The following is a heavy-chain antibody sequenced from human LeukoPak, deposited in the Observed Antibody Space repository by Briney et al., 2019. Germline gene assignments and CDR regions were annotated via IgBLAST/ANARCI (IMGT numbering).Heavy chain of an antibody. J-gene: IGHJ2*01. Sequence: LGTPSLTCAVYGGAFSGYYWSWIRQPPGKGLEWIGEINHSGSTNYNPSLKSRVTISVDTSKNQFSLKLSSVTAADTAAYYCARSYYKVWYFDLWGRGTLVTVSS. CDR3: ARSYYKVWYFDL. D-gene: IGHD3-10*01. V-gene: IGHV4-34*01. CDR1: GGAFSGYY. CDR2: INHSGST.